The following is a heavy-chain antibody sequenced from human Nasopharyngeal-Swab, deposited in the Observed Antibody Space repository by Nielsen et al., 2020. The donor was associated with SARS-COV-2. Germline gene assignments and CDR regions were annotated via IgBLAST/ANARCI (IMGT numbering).Heavy chain of an antibody. CDR1: GYTFTSYD. Sequence: ASVKVSCKASGYTFTSYDINWVRQATGQGLEWMGWMNPNSGSTGYAQKFQGRVTMTRNTSISTAYMELSSLRSEDTAVYYCAREVWQQGGGVRFDPWGQGTLVTVSS. J-gene: IGHJ5*02. D-gene: IGHD3-16*01. CDR3: AREVWQQGGGVRFDP. V-gene: IGHV1-8*01. CDR2: MNPNSGST.